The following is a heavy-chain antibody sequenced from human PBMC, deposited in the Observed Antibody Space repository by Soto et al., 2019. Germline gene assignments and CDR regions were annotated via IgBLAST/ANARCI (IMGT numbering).Heavy chain of an antibody. V-gene: IGHV4-31*03. CDR3: ARVGDFWSGYYSAYYYYMDV. D-gene: IGHD3-3*01. CDR1: GGSISSGGYY. CDR2: IYYSGST. Sequence: SETLSLTCTVSGGSISSGGYYWILIRQHPGKGLEWIGYIYYSGSTYYNPSLKSRVTISVDTSKNQFSLKLSSVTAADTAVYYCARVGDFWSGYYSAYYYYMDVWGKGTTVTVSS. J-gene: IGHJ6*03.